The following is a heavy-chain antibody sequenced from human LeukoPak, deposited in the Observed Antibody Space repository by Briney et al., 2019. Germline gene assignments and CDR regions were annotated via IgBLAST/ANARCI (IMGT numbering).Heavy chain of an antibody. CDR2: ISAYNGNT. CDR3: ARIYDFWSGYYTGMEVYWFGP. Sequence: ASVKVSCKASGYTFTSYGISWVRQAPGQGLEWMGWISAYNGNTNYAQKLQGRVTMTTDTSTSTAYMELRSLRSDDTAVYYCARIYDFWSGYYTGMEVYWFGPWGQGTLVTVSS. CDR1: GYTFTSYG. D-gene: IGHD3-3*01. J-gene: IGHJ5*02. V-gene: IGHV1-18*01.